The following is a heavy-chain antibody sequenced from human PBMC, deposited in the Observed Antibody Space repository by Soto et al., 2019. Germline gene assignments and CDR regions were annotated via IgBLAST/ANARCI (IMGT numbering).Heavy chain of an antibody. D-gene: IGHD3-9*01. J-gene: IGHJ3*02. CDR2: IYYSGST. CDR1: GGSISSGGYY. V-gene: IGHV4-31*03. CDR3: ASANYDIWTGYYDAFEI. Sequence: SETLSLTCTVSGGSISSGGYYWSWIRQHPGKGLEGIGYIYYSGSTYYNPSLKSRFTISVETSKNQWPLKPSSVTAADTAVYYCASANYDIWTGYYDAFEIWGQGRMVTVS.